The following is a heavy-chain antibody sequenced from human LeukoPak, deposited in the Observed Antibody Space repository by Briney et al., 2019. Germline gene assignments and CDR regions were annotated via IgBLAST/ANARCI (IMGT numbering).Heavy chain of an antibody. CDR3: AIGMYCSGGSCYDY. J-gene: IGHJ4*02. V-gene: IGHV3-53*01. D-gene: IGHD2-15*01. Sequence: GGSLRLSCAASGFTVSSNYMSWVRQAPGKGLEWVSVIYSGGSTYYADSVKGRFTISRDNSKNTLYLQMNSLRAEDTAVYYCAIGMYCSGGSCYDYWGQGTLVTVSS. CDR2: IYSGGST. CDR1: GFTVSSNY.